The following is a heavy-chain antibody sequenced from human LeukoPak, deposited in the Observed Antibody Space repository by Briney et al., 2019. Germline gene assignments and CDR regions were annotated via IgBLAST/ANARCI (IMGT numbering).Heavy chain of an antibody. CDR2: ISWNSGSI. Sequence: GGSLRLSCSASRFTFDDYAMHWVRHAPGKGLEWVSGISWNSGSIGYADSVKGRFTISRDNAKNSLYLQMNSLRAEDTALYYCARGSSGWLPFDYWGQXXLVXVSS. CDR1: RFTFDDYA. D-gene: IGHD6-19*01. CDR3: ARGSSGWLPFDY. J-gene: IGHJ4*02. V-gene: IGHV3-9*01.